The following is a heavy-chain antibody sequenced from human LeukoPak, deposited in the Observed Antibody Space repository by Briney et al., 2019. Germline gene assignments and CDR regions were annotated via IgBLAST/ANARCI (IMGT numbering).Heavy chain of an antibody. V-gene: IGHV4-61*02. CDR1: GGSISSGSYY. CDR2: IYTSGST. Sequence: PSETLSLTCTVSGGSISSGSYYWSWIRQPAGKGLEWIGRIYTSGSTNYNPSLKSRVTISVDTSKNQFSLKLSSVTAADTAVYYCAASGSYSGKVDYWGQGTLVTVSS. CDR3: AASGSYSGKVDY. J-gene: IGHJ4*02. D-gene: IGHD1-26*01.